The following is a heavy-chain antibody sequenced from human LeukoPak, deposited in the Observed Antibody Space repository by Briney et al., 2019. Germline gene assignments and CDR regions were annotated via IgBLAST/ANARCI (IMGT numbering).Heavy chain of an antibody. CDR3: AKTSGYSSSSSHQFDY. D-gene: IGHD6-6*01. J-gene: IGHJ4*02. V-gene: IGHV3-9*01. CDR1: GLTFDDYA. Sequence: GRSLRLSCAASGLTFDDYAMHWVRQAPGKGLEWVSGISWNSGSIGYADSVKGRFTISRDNAKNSLYLQMNSLRAEDTALYYCAKTSGYSSSSSHQFDYWGQGTLVTVSS. CDR2: ISWNSGSI.